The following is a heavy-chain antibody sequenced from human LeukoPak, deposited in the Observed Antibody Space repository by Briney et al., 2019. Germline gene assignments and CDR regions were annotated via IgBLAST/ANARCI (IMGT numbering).Heavy chain of an antibody. CDR1: GGSISDYY. V-gene: IGHV4-59*08. J-gene: IGHJ5*02. CDR2: IYYAGST. D-gene: IGHD2-2*01. CDR3: ARHHYDQLVSWFDP. Sequence: SETLSLTCTVSGGSISDYYWSWIRQPPGKGLEWIGYIYYAGSTNYNPSLKSRVTISVDTSKNQFSLKLRSVTAADTAIYYCARHHYDQLVSWFDPWGQGTLVTVSS.